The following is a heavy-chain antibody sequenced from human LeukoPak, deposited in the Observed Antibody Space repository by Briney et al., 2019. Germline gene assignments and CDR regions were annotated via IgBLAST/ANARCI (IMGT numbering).Heavy chain of an antibody. D-gene: IGHD1-26*01. V-gene: IGHV4-38-2*02. J-gene: IGHJ4*02. CDR3: ARVDLAEGYSRSHVDY. CDR2: IYHSGST. CDR1: GYSITSGYY. Sequence: SETLSLTCTVSGYSITSGYYWGWIRQPPGKGLEWIGSIYHSGSTFYNPSLKSRVTISVDPSKNQFSLKLSSVTAADTAVYYCARVDLAEGYSRSHVDYWGQGTLVTVSS.